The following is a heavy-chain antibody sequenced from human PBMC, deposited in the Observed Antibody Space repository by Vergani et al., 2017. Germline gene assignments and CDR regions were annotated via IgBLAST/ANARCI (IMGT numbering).Heavy chain of an antibody. V-gene: IGHV3-23*01. Sequence: EVQLLESGGGLVQPGGSLRLSCAASGFTFSSYAMSWVRQVPGKGLEWVSGISGSGGNTYYANSVKGRFTISRDNSKNTLYLQMNSLRADDTAVYYCAKGVYWSSTSCHEGRGYYYGMGVWGQGTTVTFSS. CDR1: GFTFSSYA. CDR2: ISGSGGNT. J-gene: IGHJ6*02. CDR3: AKGVYWSSTSCHEGRGYYYGMGV. D-gene: IGHD2-2*01.